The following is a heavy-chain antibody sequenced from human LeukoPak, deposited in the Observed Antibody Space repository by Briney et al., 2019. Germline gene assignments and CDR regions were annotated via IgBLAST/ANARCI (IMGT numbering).Heavy chain of an antibody. J-gene: IGHJ4*02. V-gene: IGHV3-11*01. Sequence: GGSLRLSCAASGFTFKTHAMSWVRQAPGKGLEWVSYISSSGSTIYYADSVKGRFTISRDNAKNSLYLQMNSLRAEDTAVYYCARESRRVIAAAGTGFDYWGQGTLVTVSS. CDR3: ARESRRVIAAAGTGFDY. CDR2: ISSSGSTI. D-gene: IGHD6-13*01. CDR1: GFTFKTHA.